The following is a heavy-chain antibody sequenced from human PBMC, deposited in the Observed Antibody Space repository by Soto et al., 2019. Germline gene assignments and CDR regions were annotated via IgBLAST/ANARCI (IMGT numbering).Heavy chain of an antibody. J-gene: IGHJ4*02. CDR1: GYTFTSYA. CDR3: ASASGYAYVWGSYPFDY. CDR2: INAGNGNT. Sequence: QVQLVQSGAEVKKPGASVKVSCKASGYTFTSYAMHWVRQAPEQRLEWMGWINAGNGNTKYSQKFQGRVTITRDTSESTAYMELSSPRSEYKAVYYCASASGYAYVWGSYPFDYLGQGTMVTVSA. D-gene: IGHD3-16*02. V-gene: IGHV1-3*01.